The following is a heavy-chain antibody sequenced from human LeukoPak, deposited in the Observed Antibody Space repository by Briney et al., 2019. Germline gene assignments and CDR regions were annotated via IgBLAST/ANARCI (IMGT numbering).Heavy chain of an antibody. Sequence: GGSLRLSCAASGFTFSSYSMNWLRQAPGKGLEWVSSISSSSSYIYYADSVKGRFTISRDNAKNSLYLQMNSLRAEDTAVYYCARGSLLTGAIDYWGQGTLVTVSS. J-gene: IGHJ4*02. D-gene: IGHD1-20*01. V-gene: IGHV3-21*01. CDR1: GFTFSSYS. CDR2: ISSSSSYI. CDR3: ARGSLLTGAIDY.